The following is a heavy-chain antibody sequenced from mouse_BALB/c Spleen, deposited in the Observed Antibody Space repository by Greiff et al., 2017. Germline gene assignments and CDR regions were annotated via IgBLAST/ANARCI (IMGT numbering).Heavy chain of an antibody. CDR3: TSGGYDGFDY. V-gene: IGHV1S22*01. Sequence: LQQPGSELVRPGASVKLSCKGSGYTFTSYWMHWVKQRQGQGLEWIGNIYPGSGSTNYDEKFKSKGTLTVDTSSSTAYMHLSSLTSEDSAVYYCTSGGYDGFDYWGQGTTLTVSS. CDR1: GYTFTSYW. D-gene: IGHD2-2*01. J-gene: IGHJ2*01. CDR2: IYPGSGST.